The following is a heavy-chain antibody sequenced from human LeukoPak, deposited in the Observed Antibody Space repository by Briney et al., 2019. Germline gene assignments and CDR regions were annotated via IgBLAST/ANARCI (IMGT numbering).Heavy chain of an antibody. V-gene: IGHV5-51*01. Sequence: GESLKISCQGSGYSFTSNYIGWVRQIPAKGLEWMGIIYPGDSSTRYSPSFEGQVTISADKSTSTAYLEWSSLKASDTAMYYCAVRSVRYLESWGQGTLVTVSP. CDR2: IYPGDSST. D-gene: IGHD3-9*01. CDR1: GYSFTSNY. J-gene: IGHJ4*02. CDR3: AVRSVRYLES.